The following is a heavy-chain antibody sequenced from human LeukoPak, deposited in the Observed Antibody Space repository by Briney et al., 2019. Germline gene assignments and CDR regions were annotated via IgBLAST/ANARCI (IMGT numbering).Heavy chain of an antibody. CDR2: ISSSGSP. J-gene: IGHJ4*02. CDR1: GGSISTYY. D-gene: IGHD3-3*01. Sequence: SETLSLTCTVSGGSISTYYWSWIRQPPGKGLEWIGYISSSGSPDYSPSLKSRVTISVDKSKNQFSLKLSSVTAADTAVYYCARLPYYDFWSGYSDFDYWGQGTLVTVSS. CDR3: ARLPYYDFWSGYSDFDY. V-gene: IGHV4-59*12.